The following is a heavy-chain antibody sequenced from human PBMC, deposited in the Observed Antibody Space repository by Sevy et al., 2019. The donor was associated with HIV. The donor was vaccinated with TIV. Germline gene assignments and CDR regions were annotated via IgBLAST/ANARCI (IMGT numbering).Heavy chain of an antibody. Sequence: GGSLRLSCAASGFTFSRYAMNWVRQAPGKGLEWVSGISGSSGSTYYAESVKGRFTISRDNSKNTLYLQMNSLRAEDTAVYYCAKESSGWYFDYWGQGTLVTVSS. J-gene: IGHJ4*02. CDR3: AKESSGWYFDY. V-gene: IGHV3-23*01. D-gene: IGHD6-19*01. CDR2: ISGSSGST. CDR1: GFTFSRYA.